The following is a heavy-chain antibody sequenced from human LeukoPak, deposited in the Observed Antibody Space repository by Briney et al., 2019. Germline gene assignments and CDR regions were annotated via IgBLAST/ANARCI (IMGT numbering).Heavy chain of an antibody. Sequence: ASVKVSCKASGYTFSSYGISWVRQAPGQGLEWMGWISAYNGNTNYAQILQGRVTMTTDTSTSTAYMELRSLRSDDTAVYYCATEARIVGAMANDYWGQGTLVTVSS. CDR1: GYTFSSYG. D-gene: IGHD1-26*01. CDR2: ISAYNGNT. CDR3: ATEARIVGAMANDY. J-gene: IGHJ4*02. V-gene: IGHV1-18*01.